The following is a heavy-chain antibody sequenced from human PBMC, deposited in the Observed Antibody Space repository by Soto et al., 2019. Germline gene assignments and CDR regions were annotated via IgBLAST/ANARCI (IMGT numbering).Heavy chain of an antibody. Sequence: QVQLVQSGGEVKEPGASVKVSCKASGYTFTSYGISWVRQAPGQGLEWMGWISGYTGKTNYAQKVQDRVTMTTDTSTSTVYMELRTPRSDDTAVYYCAREGVVPYYYYGMDVWGQGTAVTVSS. V-gene: IGHV1-18*01. CDR1: GYTFTSYG. J-gene: IGHJ6*02. CDR3: AREGVVPYYYYGMDV. D-gene: IGHD3-10*01. CDR2: ISGYTGKT.